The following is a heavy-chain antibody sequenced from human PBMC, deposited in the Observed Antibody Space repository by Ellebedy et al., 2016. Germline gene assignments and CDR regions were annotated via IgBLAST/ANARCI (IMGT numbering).Heavy chain of an antibody. D-gene: IGHD2-21*01. CDR1: GGSISSGGYY. CDR2: IYYSGST. CDR3: ARGGIAVDYYYYYMDV. V-gene: IGHV4-31*03. Sequence: LRLXCTVSGGSISSGGYYWSWIRQHPGKGLEWIGYIYYSGSTYYNPSLKSRVTISVDTSKNQFSLKLSSVTAADTAVYYCARGGIAVDYYYYYMDVWGKGTTVTVSS. J-gene: IGHJ6*03.